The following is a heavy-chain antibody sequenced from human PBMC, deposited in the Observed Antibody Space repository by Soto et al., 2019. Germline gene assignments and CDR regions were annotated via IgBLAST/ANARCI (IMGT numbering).Heavy chain of an antibody. CDR3: ARGDSTDCSNGVCCFSYNHDMDV. D-gene: IGHD2-8*01. CDR1: GYSFTDYH. Sequence: GASVKVSCKVSGYSFTDYHIHWVRQAPGQVLEWLGRINPKSGGKSTAQKFQGWVAMTTETSISTASMELTRLTSDDTAIYYCARGDSTDCSNGVCCFSYNHDMDVWGQGTRVTVS. J-gene: IGHJ6*02. CDR2: INPKSGGK. V-gene: IGHV1-2*04.